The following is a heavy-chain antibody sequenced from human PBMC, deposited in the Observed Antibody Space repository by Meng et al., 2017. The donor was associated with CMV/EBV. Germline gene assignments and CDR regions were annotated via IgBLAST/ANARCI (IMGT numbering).Heavy chain of an antibody. V-gene: IGHV2-5*02. CDR2: IYWDDDK. Sequence: TFKDIVSTLVKPTQPLWLSSTLSGFSPRTSGVGVGWIRQPPGKALEWLALIYWDDDKRYSPSLKSRLTIPKDTSKNQVVLTRTNMDPVDTATHYCARGGLRGFDYWGQGTLVTVSS. J-gene: IGHJ4*02. CDR3: ARGGLRGFDY. D-gene: IGHD4-17*01. CDR1: GFSPRTSGVG.